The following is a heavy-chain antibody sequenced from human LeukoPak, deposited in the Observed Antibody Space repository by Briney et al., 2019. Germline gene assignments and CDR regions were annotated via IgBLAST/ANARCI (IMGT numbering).Heavy chain of an antibody. CDR2: ISGSGGST. Sequence: GGSLRLSCAASGFTFSSYGMSWVRQAPGKGLEWVSAISGSGGSTYYADSVKGRFTISRDNSKNTLYLQMNSLRAEDTAVYYCARDKGWDYGVMYYFDYWGQGTLVTVSS. J-gene: IGHJ4*02. D-gene: IGHD4-17*01. V-gene: IGHV3-23*01. CDR1: GFTFSSYG. CDR3: ARDKGWDYGVMYYFDY.